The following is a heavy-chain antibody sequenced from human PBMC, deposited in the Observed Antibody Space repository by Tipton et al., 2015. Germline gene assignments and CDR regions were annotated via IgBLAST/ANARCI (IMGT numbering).Heavy chain of an antibody. Sequence: TLSLTCTVSGGSISSYYWTWIRQFPGQGLEWIGNIYYSGYTNYSPSLKSRVTISLDTSQNQFSLKLSSVTAADTAVYWCARGSGSGLVHYWGQGTLVTVSS. V-gene: IGHV4-59*01. CDR1: GGSISSYY. CDR3: ARGSGSGLVHY. J-gene: IGHJ4*02. D-gene: IGHD3-10*01. CDR2: IYYSGYT.